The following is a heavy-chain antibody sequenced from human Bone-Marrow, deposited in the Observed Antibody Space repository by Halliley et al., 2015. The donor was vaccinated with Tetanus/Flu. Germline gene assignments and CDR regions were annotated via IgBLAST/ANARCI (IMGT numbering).Heavy chain of an antibody. CDR3: TRDARVSGASSYYYGMDL. J-gene: IGHJ6*02. CDR2: SDGSYT. D-gene: IGHD6-6*01. Sequence: SDGSYTSCADSLKGRFTISRDNARNSLYLEMNGLRAEDTAVYYCTRDARVSGASSYYYGMDLWGQGTTVTVSS. V-gene: IGHV3-11*06.